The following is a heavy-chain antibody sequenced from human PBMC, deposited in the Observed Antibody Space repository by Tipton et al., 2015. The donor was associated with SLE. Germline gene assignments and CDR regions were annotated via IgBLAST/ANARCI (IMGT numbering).Heavy chain of an antibody. CDR3: ARGGGLYSSRSMDV. Sequence: SLRLSCAASGFTFSSYAMSWVRQAPGKGLEWVSAISGSGGSTYYADSVKGRFTISRDNSKNTLYLQMNSLRAEDTAVYYCARGGGLYSSRSMDVWGQGTTVTVSS. J-gene: IGHJ6*02. D-gene: IGHD6-13*01. CDR2: ISGSGGST. V-gene: IGHV3-23*01. CDR1: GFTFSSYA.